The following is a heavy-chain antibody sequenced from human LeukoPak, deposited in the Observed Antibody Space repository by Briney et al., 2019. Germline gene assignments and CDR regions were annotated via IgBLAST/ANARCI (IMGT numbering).Heavy chain of an antibody. Sequence: GGSLRLSCEASGFXFSDSAISWVRQASGRGLEWVSLISASGGNSYYADSVKGRFTVSRDSSKNTLYLQMNSLRAEDTAVYYCARVLGGGSYQFDYWGQGTLVTVSS. J-gene: IGHJ4*02. CDR3: ARVLGGGSYQFDY. CDR2: ISASGGNS. CDR1: GFXFSDSA. V-gene: IGHV3-23*01. D-gene: IGHD1-26*01.